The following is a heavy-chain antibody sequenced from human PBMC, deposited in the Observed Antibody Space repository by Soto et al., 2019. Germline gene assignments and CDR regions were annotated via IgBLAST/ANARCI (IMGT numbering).Heavy chain of an antibody. Sequence: QVELVQSGVEVKKPGASVKVSCKASGYTFTNHGLSWVRQAPGQGLEWMGWISASNGDTNYAQKFLGRVTVTTDTSTSTGYMELRSLKSESPAVYYCARMVRGSKIDYYYYMDVWGKGTTVIVSS. D-gene: IGHD3-10*01. CDR3: ARMVRGSKIDYYYYMDV. CDR2: ISASNGDT. CDR1: GYTFTNHG. J-gene: IGHJ6*03. V-gene: IGHV1-18*04.